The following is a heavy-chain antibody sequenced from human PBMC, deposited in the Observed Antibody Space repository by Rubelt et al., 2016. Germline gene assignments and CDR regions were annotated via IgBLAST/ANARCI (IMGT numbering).Heavy chain of an antibody. Sequence: QLQLQESGPGLVKPSETLSLTCTVSGGSISSSSYYWGWIRQPPGKGLEWIGYIYYSGSTNYNPSLRGRVTISVDTSKNQFSLKLSSVSAADTSVYYCAITSDMVRGVIGLDYWGQGTLVTVSS. D-gene: IGHD3-10*01. J-gene: IGHJ4*02. CDR1: GGSISSSSYY. CDR2: IYYSGST. CDR3: AITSDMVRGVIGLDY. V-gene: IGHV4-61*05.